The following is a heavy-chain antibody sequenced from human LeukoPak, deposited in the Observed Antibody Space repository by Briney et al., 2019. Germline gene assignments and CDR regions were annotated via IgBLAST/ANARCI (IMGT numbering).Heavy chain of an antibody. CDR2: ISGSGGST. CDR1: GFTFSSYA. J-gene: IGHJ6*02. Sequence: GGSLRLSCAASGFTFSSYAMSWVRQAPGKGLEWVSVISGSGGSTYYADSVKGRFTISRDKSKNTLYLQMNSLRAEDTAVYYCAKHSRKLRWFGESLTHSYRNYYGMDVWGQGTTVTVSS. D-gene: IGHD3-10*01. V-gene: IGHV3-23*01. CDR3: AKHSRKLRWFGESLTHSYRNYYGMDV.